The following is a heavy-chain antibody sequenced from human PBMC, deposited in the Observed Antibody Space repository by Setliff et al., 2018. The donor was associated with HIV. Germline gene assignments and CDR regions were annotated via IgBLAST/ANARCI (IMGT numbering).Heavy chain of an antibody. D-gene: IGHD1-26*01. CDR3: AQEAGRATRTRFDY. Sequence: SGPTLVNPTQTLTLTCTFSGFSLSTNGVRVSWIRQSPGKALEWLARIDWDNDKFYSTSLKTRLTISKDTSKNHVVLTMTNMDPVDTATYYCAQEAGRATRTRFDYWGQGTLVTVSS. CDR1: GFSLSTNGVR. CDR2: IDWDNDK. V-gene: IGHV2-70*04. J-gene: IGHJ4*02.